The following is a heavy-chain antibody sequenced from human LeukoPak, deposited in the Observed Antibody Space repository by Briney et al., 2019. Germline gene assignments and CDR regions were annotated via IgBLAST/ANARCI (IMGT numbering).Heavy chain of an antibody. CDR1: GFIFSSYW. Sequence: PGGSLRLSCAASGFIFSSYWMHWVRQAPGKGLVWVSRINSDGSSTSYADSVKGRFTISRDNAKNTLYLQMNSLRAEDTAVYYCARDFGSSGWYGYWGQGTLVTVSS. J-gene: IGHJ4*02. CDR2: INSDGSST. D-gene: IGHD6-19*01. CDR3: ARDFGSSGWYGY. V-gene: IGHV3-74*01.